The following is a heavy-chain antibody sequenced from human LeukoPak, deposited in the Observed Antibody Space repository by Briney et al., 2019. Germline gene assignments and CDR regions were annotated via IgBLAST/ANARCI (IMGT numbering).Heavy chain of an antibody. CDR3: ARVPPERGYSGYGGGLDY. Sequence: ASVKVSCKASGGTFSSYAISWVRQAPGQGLEWMGGIIPIFGTANYAQKFQGRVTITADKSTSTAYMELSSLRSEDTAVYYCARVPPERGYSGYGGGLDYWGQGTLVTVSS. CDR2: IIPIFGTA. V-gene: IGHV1-69*06. J-gene: IGHJ4*02. D-gene: IGHD5-12*01. CDR1: GGTFSSYA.